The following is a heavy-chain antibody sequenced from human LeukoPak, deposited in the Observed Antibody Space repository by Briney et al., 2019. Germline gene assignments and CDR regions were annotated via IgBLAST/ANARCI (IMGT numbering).Heavy chain of an antibody. Sequence: ASVKVSCKASGYTFTSYAMNWVRQAPGQGLEWMGWINTNTGNPTYAQGFTGRFVFSLDTSVSTAYLQISSLKAEDTAVYYCARAPGSGWSPYGNWFDPWGQGTLVTVSS. D-gene: IGHD6-19*01. V-gene: IGHV7-4-1*02. CDR3: ARAPGSGWSPYGNWFDP. J-gene: IGHJ5*02. CDR2: INTNTGNP. CDR1: GYTFTSYA.